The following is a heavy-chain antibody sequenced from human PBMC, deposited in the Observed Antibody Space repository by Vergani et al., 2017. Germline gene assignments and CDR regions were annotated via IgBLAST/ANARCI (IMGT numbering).Heavy chain of an antibody. D-gene: IGHD5-24*01. CDR1: GFTFSSYA. CDR2: ISGSGGST. J-gene: IGHJ4*02. V-gene: IGHV3-23*04. Sequence: EVQVVESGGGLVKPGGSLRLSCAASGFTFSSYAMSWVRQAPGKGLEWVSAISGSGGSTYYADSVKGRFTISRDNSKNTLYLQMNSLRAEDTAVYYCAKPQEMATIEYYFDYWGQGTLVTVSS. CDR3: AKPQEMATIEYYFDY.